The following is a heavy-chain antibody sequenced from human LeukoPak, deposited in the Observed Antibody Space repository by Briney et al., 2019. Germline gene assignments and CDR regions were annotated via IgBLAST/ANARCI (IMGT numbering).Heavy chain of an antibody. Sequence: PGGSLRLSCAVSGIPLINYGMSWARQAPGKGLEWGAGISDSGGGTNYADSVKGRFTISRGNPKNTLYLQMNSLRAEDTAVYFCAKRGVVIRVILVGFHKEAYYFDSWGQGALVTVSS. CDR3: AKRGVVIRVILVGFHKEAYYFDS. D-gene: IGHD3-22*01. CDR2: ISDSGGGT. V-gene: IGHV3-23*01. J-gene: IGHJ4*02. CDR1: GIPLINYG.